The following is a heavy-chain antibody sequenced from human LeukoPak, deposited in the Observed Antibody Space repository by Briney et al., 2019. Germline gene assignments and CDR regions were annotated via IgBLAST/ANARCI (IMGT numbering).Heavy chain of an antibody. D-gene: IGHD2-2*01. J-gene: IGHJ4*02. CDR3: ARDTFRQYCSSTSCAYPPDY. CDR1: GGSISTYC. V-gene: IGHV4-4*07. Sequence: SETLSLTCTVSGGSISTYCWSWIRQPAGKGLEWIGHICTSGSTNYNPSLKSRVTMSVDTSKNQFSLKLSSVTAADTAVYYCARDTFRQYCSSTSCAYPPDYWGQGTLVTVSS. CDR2: ICTSGST.